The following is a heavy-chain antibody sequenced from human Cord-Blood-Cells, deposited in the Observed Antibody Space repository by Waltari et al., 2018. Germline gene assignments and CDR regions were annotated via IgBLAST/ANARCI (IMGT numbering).Heavy chain of an antibody. D-gene: IGHD5-18*01. CDR1: GFTFSSYS. CDR2: ISSSSSYI. CDR3: ARDFRGYSYGFNAFDI. Sequence: EVQLVESGGGLVKPGGSLRLSCAASGFTFSSYSMNWVRQAPGKGLEGVSSISSSSSYIYYADSVKGRFTISRDNAKNSLYLQMNSLRAEDTAVYYCARDFRGYSYGFNAFDIWGQGTMVTVSS. V-gene: IGHV3-21*01. J-gene: IGHJ3*02.